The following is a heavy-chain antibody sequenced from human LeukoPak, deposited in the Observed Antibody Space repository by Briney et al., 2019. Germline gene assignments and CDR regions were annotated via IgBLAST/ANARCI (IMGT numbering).Heavy chain of an antibody. CDR3: ARGEMTTVTPDWYFDL. CDR1: GGSISSYY. V-gene: IGHV4-59*01. J-gene: IGHJ2*01. CDR2: IYYSGST. D-gene: IGHD4-17*01. Sequence: SETLSLTCTVSGGSISSYYWSWIRQPPGKGLEWIGYIYYSGSTNYNPSLKSRVTISVDTSKNQLSLKLSSVTAADTAVYYCARGEMTTVTPDWYFDLWGRGTLVTVSS.